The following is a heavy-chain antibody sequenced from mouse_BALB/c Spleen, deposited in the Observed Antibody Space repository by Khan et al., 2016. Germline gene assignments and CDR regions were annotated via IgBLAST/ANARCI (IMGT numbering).Heavy chain of an antibody. CDR2: ISPDSSTI. Sequence: EVKLLESGGGLVQPGGSLKLSCAASGFDFSGYWMSWVRQAPGKGLEWIGEISPDSSTINYTPSLKDKFIISRDNAKNTLYLQMNKVRSEDTALYYCARPVYTQAMDFWGQGTSVTVSS. CDR3: ARPVYTQAMDF. V-gene: IGHV4-1*02. CDR1: GFDFSGYW. J-gene: IGHJ4*01.